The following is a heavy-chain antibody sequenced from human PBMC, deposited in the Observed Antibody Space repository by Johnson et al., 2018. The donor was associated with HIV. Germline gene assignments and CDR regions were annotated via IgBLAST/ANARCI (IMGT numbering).Heavy chain of an antibody. CDR2: ISSSGSTR. Sequence: QVQLVESGGGLVKPGGSLRLSCAASGFTFSDYYMSWIRQAPGKGLEWISYISSSGSTRYYADSVKGRFTISRDNAKNSLYLQMNSLRAEDTAVYYCAKTERRWLQFDAFDIWGQGTMVTVSS. J-gene: IGHJ3*02. CDR3: AKTERRWLQFDAFDI. D-gene: IGHD5-24*01. V-gene: IGHV3-11*04. CDR1: GFTFSDYY.